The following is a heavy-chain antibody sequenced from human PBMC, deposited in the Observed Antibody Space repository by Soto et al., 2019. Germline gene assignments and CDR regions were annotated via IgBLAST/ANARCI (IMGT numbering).Heavy chain of an antibody. CDR3: VRQGIGNLHGLVDV. CDR2: VYYTGGT. Sequence: QVQLQQSGPGLVKPSETLSLTCTVSSGSSSSHNWGWIRQPPGRGLEWIGYVYYTGGTSYNPSLKRPVTLSAASSTNHISLTLSSVTAADTAVYYCVRQGIGNLHGLVDVWGQGTTVSVSS. J-gene: IGHJ6*02. D-gene: IGHD1-1*01. V-gene: IGHV4-59*08. CDR1: SGSSSSHN.